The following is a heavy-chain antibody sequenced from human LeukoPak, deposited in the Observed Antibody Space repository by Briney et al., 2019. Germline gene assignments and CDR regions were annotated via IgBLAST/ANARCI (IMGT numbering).Heavy chain of an antibody. D-gene: IGHD6-19*01. V-gene: IGHV4-59*01. CDR2: IYYSGST. CDR3: ARDRGSGWYGKGMDV. CDR1: GGTISSYY. J-gene: IGHJ6*02. Sequence: SETLSLTCTASGGTISSYYWSWIRQPPGKGLEWVGYIYYSGSTNYNPSLKSRVTISVDTSKNQFSLKLSSVTAADTAVYYCARDRGSGWYGKGMDVWGQGTTVTVSS.